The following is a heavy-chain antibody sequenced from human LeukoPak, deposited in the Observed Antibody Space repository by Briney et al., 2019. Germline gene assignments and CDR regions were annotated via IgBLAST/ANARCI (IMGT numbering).Heavy chain of an antibody. CDR2: IYTNGST. CDR1: GGSIRSGSYH. CDR3: ARGGDYIWGTYRPFDY. D-gene: IGHD3-16*02. J-gene: IGHJ4*02. V-gene: IGHV4-61*02. Sequence: SETLSLTCTVSGGSIRSGSYHWSWIRQSAGKGVEWIGRIYTNGSTNYNPSLKSRVTISVDTSKNQFSLKLNSVTAADTAVYYCARGGDYIWGTYRPFDYWGQGTLVTVSS.